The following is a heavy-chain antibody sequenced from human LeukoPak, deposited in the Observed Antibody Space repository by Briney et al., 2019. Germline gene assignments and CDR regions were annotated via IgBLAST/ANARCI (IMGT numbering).Heavy chain of an antibody. J-gene: IGHJ6*03. CDR3: AKFGTYYDFWSGYLGYYYMDV. V-gene: IGHV3-30*02. CDR2: IRYDGSNK. D-gene: IGHD3-3*01. Sequence: GRSLRLSCAASGYTFSSYGMNWVPQAPGKGLEWVAFIRYDGSNKYYADSVKGRFTISRDNSKNTLYLQMNSLRAEDTAVYYWAKFGTYYDFWSGYLGYYYMDVWGKGTTVTVSS. CDR1: GYTFSSYG.